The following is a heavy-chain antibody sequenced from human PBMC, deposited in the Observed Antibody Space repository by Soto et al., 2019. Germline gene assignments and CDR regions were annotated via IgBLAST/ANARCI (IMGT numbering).Heavy chain of an antibody. J-gene: IGHJ6*03. CDR3: ARDVLAAIPRYCMDV. Sequence: GASVKVSCKASGYTFTGYYMHWVRQAPGQGLEWMGWINPNSGGTNYAQKFQGWVTMTRDTSISTAYMELSRLRSDDTAVYYCARDVLAAIPRYCMDVWGKGTTVTVSS. CDR2: INPNSGGT. CDR1: GYTFTGYY. D-gene: IGHD2-21*02. V-gene: IGHV1-2*04.